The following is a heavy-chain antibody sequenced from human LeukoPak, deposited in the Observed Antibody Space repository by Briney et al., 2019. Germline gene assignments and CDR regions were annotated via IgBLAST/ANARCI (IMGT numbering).Heavy chain of an antibody. CDR1: GFTFSSYW. V-gene: IGHV3-7*01. CDR2: IKQDGSEK. CDR3: AKFGAYDSSGYYERHDAFDI. Sequence: PGGSLRLSCAASGFTFSSYWMSWVRQAPGKGLEWVANIKQDGSEKYYVDSVKGRFTISRDNAKNSLYLQMNSLRAEDTAVYYCAKFGAYDSSGYYERHDAFDIWGQGTMVTVSS. D-gene: IGHD3-22*01. J-gene: IGHJ3*02.